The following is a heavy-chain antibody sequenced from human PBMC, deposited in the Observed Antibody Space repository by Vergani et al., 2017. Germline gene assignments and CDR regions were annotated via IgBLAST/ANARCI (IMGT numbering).Heavy chain of an antibody. D-gene: IGHD3-16*02. CDR3: ARGITFGGVIVNPKFDY. V-gene: IGHV4-30-4*01. CDR2: IYYSGST. CDR1: GGCISSGDYY. J-gene: IGHJ4*02. Sequence: QVQLQESGPGLVKPSQTLSLTCTVSGGCISSGDYYWRWIRQPPGKGLEWIGYIYYSGSTYYNPSLKSRVTISVDTSKNQFSLKLSSVTAADTAVYYCARGITFGGVIVNPKFDYWGQGTLVTVSS.